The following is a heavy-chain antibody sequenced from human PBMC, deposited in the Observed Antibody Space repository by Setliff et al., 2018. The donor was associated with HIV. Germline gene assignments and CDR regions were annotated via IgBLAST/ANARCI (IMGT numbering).Heavy chain of an antibody. J-gene: IGHJ6*03. CDR2: ISSSSSYI. CDR3: ARVGAATASYYYYYMDV. CDR1: GFTFSSYS. V-gene: IGHV3-21*01. D-gene: IGHD1-26*01. Sequence: LRLSCAASGFTFSSYSMNWVRQAPGKGLEWVSSISSSSSYIYYADSVKARFTISRDNAKNSLYLQMNSLRAEDTAVYYCARVGAATASYYYYYMDVWGKGTTVTVSS.